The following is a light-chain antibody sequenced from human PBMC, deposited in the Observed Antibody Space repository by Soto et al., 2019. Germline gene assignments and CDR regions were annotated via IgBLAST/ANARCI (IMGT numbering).Light chain of an antibody. CDR2: DAS. CDR1: QSISSW. J-gene: IGKJ5*01. Sequence: DIEMTQSPSTLSASVGDRVTITCRASQSISSWLAWYQQKPGKAPKLLIYDASSLESGVPLRFSGSGSGTDFTLTISSLQPEDFATYYCQQANSFPITFCQGTRLEIK. V-gene: IGKV1-5*01. CDR3: QQANSFPIT.